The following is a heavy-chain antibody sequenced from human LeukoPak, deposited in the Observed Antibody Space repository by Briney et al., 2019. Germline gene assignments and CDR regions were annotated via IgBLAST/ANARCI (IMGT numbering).Heavy chain of an antibody. CDR3: ARIPNDYGNYSDY. CDR1: GGSFSGYY. D-gene: IGHD4-17*01. V-gene: IGHV4-34*01. CDR2: INHSGST. Sequence: SKTLSLTCAVYGGSFSGYYWSWIRQPPGKGLEWIGEINHSGSTNYNPSLKSRVTISVDTSKNQFSLKLSSVSAADTAVYYCARIPNDYGNYSDYWGQGTLVTVSS. J-gene: IGHJ4*02.